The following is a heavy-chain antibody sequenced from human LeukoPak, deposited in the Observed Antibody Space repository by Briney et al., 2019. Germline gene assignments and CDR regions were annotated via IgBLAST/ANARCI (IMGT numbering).Heavy chain of an antibody. CDR3: ARVPQLIRRYFDY. CDR2: INHSGST. D-gene: IGHD6-13*01. V-gene: IGHV4-34*01. Sequence: SETLSLTCAVYGGSFSGYYWSWIRQPPGKGLEWIGEINHSGSTNYNPSLKSRVTISVDTSKNQFSLKLSSVTAADTAVYYCARVPQLIRRYFDYWGQGTLVTVSS. J-gene: IGHJ4*02. CDR1: GGSFSGYY.